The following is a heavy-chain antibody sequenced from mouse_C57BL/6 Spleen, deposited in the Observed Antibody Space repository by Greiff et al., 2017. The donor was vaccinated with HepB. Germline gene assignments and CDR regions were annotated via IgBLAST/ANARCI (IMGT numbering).Heavy chain of an antibody. CDR1: GFTFSDYY. V-gene: IGHV5-12*01. J-gene: IGHJ2*01. Sequence: EVMLVESGGGLVQPGGSLKLSCAASGFTFSDYYMYWVRQTPEKRLEWVAYISNGGGSTYYPDTVKGRFTISRDNAKNTLYLQMSRLKSEDTAMYYCARFLYGYLDYWGQGTTLTVSS. CDR2: ISNGGGST. D-gene: IGHD1-1*02. CDR3: ARFLYGYLDY.